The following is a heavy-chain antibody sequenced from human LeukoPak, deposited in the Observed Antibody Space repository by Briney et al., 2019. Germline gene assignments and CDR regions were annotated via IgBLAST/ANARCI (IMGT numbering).Heavy chain of an antibody. CDR3: ARDLNDLLQNYRSTWYPADY. D-gene: IGHD6-13*01. CDR2: VNNDGSST. CDR1: GFTFSTYW. V-gene: IGHV3-74*01. Sequence: GGSLRLSCAASGFTFSTYWMNWVRLAPGKGLVWVSRVNNDGSSTSYADSVKGRFTIPRDNTKNTLYLQMNSLRAEDTAVYYCARDLNDLLQNYRSTWYPADYWGQGTLVTVSS. J-gene: IGHJ4*02.